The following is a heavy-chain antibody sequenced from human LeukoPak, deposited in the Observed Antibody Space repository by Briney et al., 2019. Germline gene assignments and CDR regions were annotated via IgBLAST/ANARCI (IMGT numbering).Heavy chain of an antibody. V-gene: IGHV3-23*01. Sequence: GGSLRLSCAASGVTFSSYGMQWGRQAPGKGVEGGSGISATGGSTYHADSVKGRFTFSRDNSKNTLYLQMTSLRAEDTAVYYCTKGGPTVTKASNSGEGYFDLWGRGNLVIVSS. CDR2: ISATGGST. D-gene: IGHD4-11*01. CDR1: GVTFSSYG. J-gene: IGHJ2*01. CDR3: TKGGPTVTKASNSGEGYFDL.